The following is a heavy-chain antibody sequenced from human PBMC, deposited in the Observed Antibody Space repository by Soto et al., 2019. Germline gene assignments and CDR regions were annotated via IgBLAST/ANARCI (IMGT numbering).Heavy chain of an antibody. CDR1: GYTFTGYY. CDR3: ASVPLECSSSWYWFDP. J-gene: IGHJ5*02. CDR2: INPNSGGT. D-gene: IGHD6-13*01. Sequence: AASVKVSCKASGYTFTGYYMHWVRQAPGQGLEWMGWINPNSGGTNYAQKFQGWVTMTRDTSISTAYMELSRLRSDDTAVYYCASVPLECSSSWYWFDPWGQGTLVTVSS. V-gene: IGHV1-2*04.